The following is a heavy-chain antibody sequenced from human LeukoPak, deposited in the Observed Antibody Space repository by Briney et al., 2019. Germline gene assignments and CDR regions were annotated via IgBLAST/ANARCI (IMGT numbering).Heavy chain of an antibody. Sequence: KASETLSLTCTVSVGSISLYYWGWIPHPPGKGREGSGYSSSSGSTNYNPSLNSRVTISVDTSTNQFSLELSSVTAADTAVYHCARDGGSYSHDYWGQGTLVTVSS. CDR3: ARDGGSYSHDY. CDR1: VGSISLYY. J-gene: IGHJ4*02. D-gene: IGHD1-26*01. CDR2: SSSSGST. V-gene: IGHV4-4*09.